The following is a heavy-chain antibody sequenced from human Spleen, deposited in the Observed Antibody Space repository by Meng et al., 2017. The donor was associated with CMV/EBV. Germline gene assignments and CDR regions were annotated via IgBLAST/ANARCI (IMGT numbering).Heavy chain of an antibody. CDR1: ASLSSSSSY. Sequence: ASLSSSSSYWGWIRQPPGKGLEWLGRIYYSGRTSYNPSLKSRLTISVDTSKNQLSLKLSSVTAADTAVYYCARHTIAAAGTKPWFDPWGQGTLVTVSS. D-gene: IGHD6-13*01. V-gene: IGHV4-39*01. CDR3: ARHTIAAAGTKPWFDP. J-gene: IGHJ5*02. CDR2: IYYSGRT.